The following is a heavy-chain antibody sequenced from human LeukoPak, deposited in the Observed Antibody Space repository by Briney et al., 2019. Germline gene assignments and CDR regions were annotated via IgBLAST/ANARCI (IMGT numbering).Heavy chain of an antibody. D-gene: IGHD2-15*01. Sequence: GGSLRLSCAASGFTFSSYWMHWVRQAPGKGLEWVSGLNTDGAWIYYADSVKGRFTISRDNSENTLYLQMNSLRVEDTAVYYCARSTAPCSRGSCYSALESWGQGTLVTVSS. CDR2: LNTDGAWI. J-gene: IGHJ4*02. CDR3: ARSTAPCSRGSCYSALES. CDR1: GFTFSSYW. V-gene: IGHV3-74*01.